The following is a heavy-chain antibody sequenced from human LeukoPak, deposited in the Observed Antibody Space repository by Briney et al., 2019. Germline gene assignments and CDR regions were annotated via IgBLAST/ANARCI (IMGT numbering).Heavy chain of an antibody. D-gene: IGHD2-2*01. CDR2: IYYSGST. V-gene: IGHV4-39*07. CDR1: GGSISSSSYY. J-gene: IGHJ5*02. CDR3: ARDAPRGVPAATRDQNWFDP. Sequence: SETLSLTCTVSGGSISSSSYYWGWIRQPPGKGLEWIGSIYYSGSTYYNPSLKSRVTVSVDTSKNQFSLKLSSVTAADTAVYYCARDAPRGVPAATRDQNWFDPWGQGTLVTVSS.